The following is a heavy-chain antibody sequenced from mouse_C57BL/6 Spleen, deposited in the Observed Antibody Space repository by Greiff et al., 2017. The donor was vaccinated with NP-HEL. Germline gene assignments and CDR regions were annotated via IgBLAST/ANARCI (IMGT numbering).Heavy chain of an antibody. D-gene: IGHD4-1*01. CDR3: ARTGTWYFDV. CDR2: INPNNGGT. CDR1: GYTFTDYY. J-gene: IGHJ1*03. Sequence: DVQLQESGPELVKPGASVKISCKASGYTFTDYYMNWVKQSHGKSLEWIGDINPNNGGTSYNQKFKGKATLTVDKSSSTAYMELRSLTSEDSAVYYCARTGTWYFDVWGTGTTVTVSS. V-gene: IGHV1-26*01.